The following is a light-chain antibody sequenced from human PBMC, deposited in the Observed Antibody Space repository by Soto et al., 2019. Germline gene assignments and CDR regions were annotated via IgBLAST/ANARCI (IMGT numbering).Light chain of an antibody. CDR1: QSVGNN. CDR3: QQRSNWPPIT. V-gene: IGKV3-15*01. CDR2: GAS. J-gene: IGKJ5*01. Sequence: EIAMTQSPATLSVSPGERTTLSCRASQSVGNNLAWYQQKPGQAPRLLIYGASTRATGIPARFSGGGSGTDFTLTISSLQSEDSAVYYCQQRSNWPPITFGQGTRLEIK.